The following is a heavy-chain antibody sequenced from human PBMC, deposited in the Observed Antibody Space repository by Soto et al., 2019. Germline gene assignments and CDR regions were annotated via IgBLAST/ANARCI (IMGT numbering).Heavy chain of an antibody. J-gene: IGHJ3*02. D-gene: IGHD6-19*01. CDR1: GFTFSTYW. V-gene: IGHV3-74*01. Sequence: GSLRLSCAATGFTFSTYWVHWVRQAPGKGLVWVSRINSDGSTTNYADSVKGRFTISRDNAKNTLYLQMNSLRAEDTAVYYCARGGGNSDWYYAFDIWGQGTMVTASS. CDR2: INSDGSTT. CDR3: ARGGGNSDWYYAFDI.